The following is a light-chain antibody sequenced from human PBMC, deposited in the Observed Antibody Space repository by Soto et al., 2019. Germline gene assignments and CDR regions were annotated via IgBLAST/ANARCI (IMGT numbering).Light chain of an antibody. CDR1: QSVGTS. V-gene: IGKV3-11*01. Sequence: ELVLTQSPGTLSLSPGEIATLSFMASQSVGTSLAWYHQKPGEGPRLLISDASIRAAGTPDRFSGSGSGTDFTLTISSLEPEDFAVYYCQQRSNWPPITFGQGTRLEIK. CDR2: DAS. J-gene: IGKJ5*01. CDR3: QQRSNWPPIT.